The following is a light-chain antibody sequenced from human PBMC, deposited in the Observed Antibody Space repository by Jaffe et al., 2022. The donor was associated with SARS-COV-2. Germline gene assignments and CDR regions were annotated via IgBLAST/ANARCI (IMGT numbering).Light chain of an antibody. CDR3: QQYGTSPPYT. J-gene: IGKJ2*01. Sequence: EIVLTQSPGTLSLSPGERATLSCRASQSVSSSYLVWYQQKPGQAPRLLIYGASSRAAGVPDRFSGSGSGTDFTLTINRLEPEDFAVYYCQQYGTSPPYTFGLGTKLEIK. CDR2: GAS. CDR1: QSVSSSY. V-gene: IGKV3-20*01.